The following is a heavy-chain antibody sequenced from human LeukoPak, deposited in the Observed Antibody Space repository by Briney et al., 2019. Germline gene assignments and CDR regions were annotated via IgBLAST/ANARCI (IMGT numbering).Heavy chain of an antibody. CDR1: GGSINSYF. Sequence: PSETLSLTCTVSGGSINSYFLTWIRQSPGKGLEWIGYIYYTGITNYFPSLKRRVPISLDSAKNQFSLKLRAVTAADTAVYYCASLRSDYYAGINVWGQGTTVTVSS. V-gene: IGHV4-59*01. J-gene: IGHJ6*02. CDR3: ASLRSDYYAGINV. CDR2: IYYTGIT.